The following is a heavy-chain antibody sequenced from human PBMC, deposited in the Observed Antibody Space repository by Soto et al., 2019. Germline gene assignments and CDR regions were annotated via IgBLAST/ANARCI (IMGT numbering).Heavy chain of an antibody. V-gene: IGHV1-69*13. D-gene: IGHD7-27*01. CDR1: GGTFSSYA. J-gene: IGHJ6*02. CDR2: IIPIFGTA. CDR3: ASQLTGDYYYYGMDV. Sequence: SVKVSCKASGGTFSSYAISWVRQAPGQGLEWMGGIIPIFGTADYAQKFQGRVTITADESTSTAYMELSSLRSEDTAVYYCASQLTGDYYYYGMDVWGQGTTVTVSS.